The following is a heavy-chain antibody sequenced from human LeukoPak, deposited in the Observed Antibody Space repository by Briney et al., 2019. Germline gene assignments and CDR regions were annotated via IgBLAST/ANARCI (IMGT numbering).Heavy chain of an antibody. CDR2: ISGSGGST. Sequence: PGGSLRLSCADSGFTSSSYAMSWVRQAPGKGLEWVSAISGSGGSTYYADSVKGRFTISRDNSKNTLYLQMNSLRAEDTAVYYCAKDTHYDFWSGYPDYWGQGTLVTVSS. D-gene: IGHD3-3*01. V-gene: IGHV3-23*01. J-gene: IGHJ4*02. CDR1: GFTSSSYA. CDR3: AKDTHYDFWSGYPDY.